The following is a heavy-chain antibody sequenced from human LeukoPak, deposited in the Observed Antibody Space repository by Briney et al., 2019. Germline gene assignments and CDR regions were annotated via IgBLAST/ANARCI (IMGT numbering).Heavy chain of an antibody. CDR3: AKDLGVVVVAATGIDY. V-gene: IGHV3-23*01. D-gene: IGHD2-15*01. CDR2: ISAGGDGT. J-gene: IGHJ4*02. Sequence: GGSLRLSCAASGFSFSRYPMGWVRQAPGKGLEWVSGISAGGDGTYHADPVKGRFTISRDNSKNTLYVQMNSLRAEDTAVYYCAKDLGVVVVAATGIDYWGQGTLVTVSS. CDR1: GFSFSRYP.